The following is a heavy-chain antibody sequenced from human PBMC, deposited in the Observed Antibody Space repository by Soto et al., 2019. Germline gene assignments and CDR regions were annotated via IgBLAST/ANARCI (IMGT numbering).Heavy chain of an antibody. CDR1: GGTFNSYT. V-gene: IGHV1-69*08. D-gene: IGHD4-17*01. CDR3: ARNGPPDKNWVDP. Sequence: SVKVSCKASGGTFNSYTISWVRQAPGQGLEWMGRIIPSLGTTNYAQKFQGRVTITADKSTSTAYMELSSLRSEDTAVYYCARNGPPDKNWVDPWGQGTLVTVSS. CDR2: IIPSLGTT. J-gene: IGHJ5*02.